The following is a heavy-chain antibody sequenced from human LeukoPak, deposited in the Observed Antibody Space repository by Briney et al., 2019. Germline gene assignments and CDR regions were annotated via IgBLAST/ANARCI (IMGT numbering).Heavy chain of an antibody. D-gene: IGHD3-9*01. CDR3: ARDYDILTGYSDDFDY. CDR1: GYTFTGYY. Sequence: EASVKVSCKASGYTFTGYYMHWVRQAPGQGLEWMGWINPNRGGTNYAQKFQGRVTITRDTSISTASMELSRLRSDDTAVYYCARDYDILTGYSDDFDYWGQGTLVTVSS. V-gene: IGHV1-2*02. J-gene: IGHJ4*02. CDR2: INPNRGGT.